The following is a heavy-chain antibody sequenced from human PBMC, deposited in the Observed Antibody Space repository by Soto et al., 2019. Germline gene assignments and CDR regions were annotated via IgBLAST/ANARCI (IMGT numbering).Heavy chain of an antibody. Sequence: EVQLVESGGGLVKPGGSLRLSCEASGFTFDNAWMSWVRQAPGKGLEWVGRIKSKTDGGTADYAAPVKGRFTISRDDSKNTLFLQMNSLKTEDTAVYYCTTDRGHMYDFDYWGQGTLVPVSS. D-gene: IGHD2-8*01. CDR2: IKSKTDGGTA. V-gene: IGHV3-15*01. CDR3: TTDRGHMYDFDY. J-gene: IGHJ4*02. CDR1: GFTFDNAW.